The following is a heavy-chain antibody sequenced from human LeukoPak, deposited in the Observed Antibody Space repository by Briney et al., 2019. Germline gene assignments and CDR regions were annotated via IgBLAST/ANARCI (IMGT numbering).Heavy chain of an antibody. CDR1: GGSISSGGYY. J-gene: IGHJ6*02. Sequence: TSETLSLTCTVSGGSISSGGYYWSWIRQHPGKGLEWIGYIYYIGSTYYNPSLKSRVTISVDTSKNQFSLKLSSVTAADTAVYYCARDYPNFGMDAWGQGTTVTVSS. CDR2: IYYIGST. V-gene: IGHV4-31*03. CDR3: ARDYPNFGMDA. D-gene: IGHD3-16*02.